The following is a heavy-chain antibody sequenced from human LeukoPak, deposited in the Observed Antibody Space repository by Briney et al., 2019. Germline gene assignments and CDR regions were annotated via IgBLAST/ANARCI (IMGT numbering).Heavy chain of an antibody. V-gene: IGHV1-8*02. Sequence: ASVKVSCKASGYTFTSYGINWVRQATGQGLEWMGWMNPNSGNTGYAQKFQGRVTMTRNTSISTAYMELSSLRSEDTAVYYCARGPPRYYDYVWGSYLVDYWGQGTLVTVSS. CDR3: ARGPPRYYDYVWGSYLVDY. J-gene: IGHJ4*02. D-gene: IGHD3-16*02. CDR2: MNPNSGNT. CDR1: GYTFTSYG.